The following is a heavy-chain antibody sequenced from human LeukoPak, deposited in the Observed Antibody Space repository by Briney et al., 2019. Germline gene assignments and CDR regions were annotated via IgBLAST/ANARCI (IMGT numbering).Heavy chain of an antibody. CDR3: ATDESRSGSGFY. V-gene: IGHV1-24*01. D-gene: IGHD3-10*01. Sequence: ASVKVSCKVSGYTLTELSMHWVRQAPGKGLEWMGGFDPEDGETIYAQKFQGRVTMTEDTSTDTAYMELSSLRSEDTAVYYCATDESRSGSGFYWGQGTLVTVSS. CDR1: GYTLTELS. CDR2: FDPEDGET. J-gene: IGHJ4*02.